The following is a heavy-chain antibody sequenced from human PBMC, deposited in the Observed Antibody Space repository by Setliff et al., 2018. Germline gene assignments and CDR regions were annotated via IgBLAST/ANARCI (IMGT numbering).Heavy chain of an antibody. Sequence: GSLRLSCATSGFTLSDYSMDWVRQAPGKGLEWVGRTRNKVSGYITEYAASVKGRFTISRDDSKNSVFLQMNSLKTEDTAVYYCARRLPYFGMDVWGQGTTVTVSS. CDR1: GFTLSDYS. V-gene: IGHV3-72*01. D-gene: IGHD2-15*01. CDR3: ARRLPYFGMDV. CDR2: TRNKVSGYIT. J-gene: IGHJ6*02.